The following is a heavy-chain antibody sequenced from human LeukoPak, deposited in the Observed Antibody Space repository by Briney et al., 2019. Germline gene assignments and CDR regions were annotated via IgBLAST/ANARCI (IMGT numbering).Heavy chain of an antibody. CDR2: IKQDGSEK. Sequence: PGGSLRLSCAASGFSFSSYWMTWVRQAPGKGLEWVANIKQDGSEKYYVDSVKGRFTISRDNGKNSLYLQMNSLRAEDTAAYYCARAGTRGYSGYDYNYFDYWGQGALVTVSS. D-gene: IGHD5-12*01. J-gene: IGHJ4*02. CDR1: GFSFSSYW. CDR3: ARAGTRGYSGYDYNYFDY. V-gene: IGHV3-7*01.